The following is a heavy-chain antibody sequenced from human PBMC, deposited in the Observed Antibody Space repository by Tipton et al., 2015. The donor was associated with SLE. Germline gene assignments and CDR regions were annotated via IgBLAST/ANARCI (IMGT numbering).Heavy chain of an antibody. V-gene: IGHV3-23*01. CDR3: AKVTYSGSYFSAFYFES. J-gene: IGHJ4*02. Sequence: SLRLSCTVSGFTFTNAWMSWVRQVPGKGLEWVSVISGSNDRTYYAESVKGRFTISRDMSKNILYLRMNSLRVEDTAFYYCAKVTYSGSYFSAFYFESWGQGTLVTVSS. CDR1: GFTFTNAW. CDR2: ISGSNDRT. D-gene: IGHD1-26*01.